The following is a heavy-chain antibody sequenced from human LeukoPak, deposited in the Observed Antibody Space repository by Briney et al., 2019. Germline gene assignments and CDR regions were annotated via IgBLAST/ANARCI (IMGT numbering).Heavy chain of an antibody. CDR2: INPNSGDT. J-gene: IGHJ4*02. D-gene: IGHD1-26*01. CDR1: EYTFTDYY. CDR3: ARDAWLVGTTNLYYFDD. Sequence: ASVKVSCKASEYTFTDYYMHWVRQAPGQGLEWMGWINPNSGDTNYAQKFQGRVTMTRDPSISTAYMALTRLRSDDTAVYYCARDAWLVGTTNLYYFDDWGQGTLVTVSS. V-gene: IGHV1-2*02.